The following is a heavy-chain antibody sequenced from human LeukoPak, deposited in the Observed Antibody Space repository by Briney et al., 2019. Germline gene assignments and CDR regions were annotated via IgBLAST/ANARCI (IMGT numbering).Heavy chain of an antibody. J-gene: IGHJ4*02. Sequence: PGGPLRLSCAASGFSFSDYYMSWVRQAPGKGLEWVSAISGSGGSTYYADSVKGRFTISRDNSKNTLYLQMNSLRAEDTAVYYCAKASEAVADIDYWGQGTLVTVSS. CDR3: AKASEAVADIDY. D-gene: IGHD6-19*01. V-gene: IGHV3-23*01. CDR1: GFSFSDYY. CDR2: ISGSGGST.